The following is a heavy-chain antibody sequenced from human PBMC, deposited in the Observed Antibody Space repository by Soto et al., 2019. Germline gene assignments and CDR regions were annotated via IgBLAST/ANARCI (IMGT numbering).Heavy chain of an antibody. D-gene: IGHD1-26*01. CDR3: AREPYSVGASWFDP. J-gene: IGHJ5*02. CDR1: GGSFSDYY. Sequence: KPSETLSLTCAVYGGSFSDYYWSWIRQPPGKGLEWIGEINHSGSTNYNPSLKSRVTISVDTSKNQFSLKLSSVTAADTAVYYCAREPYSVGASWFDPWGQGTLVTVSS. CDR2: INHSGST. V-gene: IGHV4-34*01.